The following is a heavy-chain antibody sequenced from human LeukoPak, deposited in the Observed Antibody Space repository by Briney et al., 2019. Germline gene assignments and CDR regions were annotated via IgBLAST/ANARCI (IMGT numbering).Heavy chain of an antibody. Sequence: EGSLRLSCAASGFTFSTYAMTWVRQTPGKGLEWVSAISASVGTTYYADSVKGRFTISRDNSKNTLYLQMNSLRAEDTAVYYCAKGHHYGSGSYWVWGQGALVTVSS. CDR2: ISASVGTT. CDR3: AKGHHYGSGSYWV. D-gene: IGHD3-10*01. CDR1: GFTFSTYA. J-gene: IGHJ4*02. V-gene: IGHV3-23*01.